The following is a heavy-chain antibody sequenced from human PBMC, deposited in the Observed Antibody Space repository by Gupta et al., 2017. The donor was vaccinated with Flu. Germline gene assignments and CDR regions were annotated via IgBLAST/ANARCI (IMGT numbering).Heavy chain of an antibody. CDR1: SSYA. J-gene: IGHJ4*02. CDR2: ISGSGGST. CDR3: AKGTIAARPNFDY. V-gene: IGHV3-23*01. Sequence: SSYAMSWVRQAPGKGLEWVSAISGSGGSTYYADSVKGRFTISRDNSKNTLYLQMNSLRAEDTAVYYCAKGTIAARPNFDYWGRGTLVTVPS. D-gene: IGHD6-6*01.